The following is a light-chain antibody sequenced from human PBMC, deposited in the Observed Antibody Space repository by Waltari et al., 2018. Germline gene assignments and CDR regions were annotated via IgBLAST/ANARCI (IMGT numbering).Light chain of an antibody. CDR2: WAS. V-gene: IGKV4-1*01. J-gene: IGKJ2*01. CDR1: QSVLYSPNNKNY. CDR3: QQYYSTPLT. Sequence: DIVITQPPDSLAVSLGERATINCKSSQSVLYSPNNKNYLAWYQQKPGKPPNLLIFWASTWESGVPARFSGSGSGTEFTLTISSLQAEDVAVYYCQQYYSTPLTFGQGTKLEI.